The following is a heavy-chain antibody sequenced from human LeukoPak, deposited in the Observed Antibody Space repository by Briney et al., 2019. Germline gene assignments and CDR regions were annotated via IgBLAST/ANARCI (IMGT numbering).Heavy chain of an antibody. J-gene: IGHJ4*02. V-gene: IGHV3-30*02. CDR3: AKDREMATIIDC. Sequence: GGSLRLSCAASGFTFSSYGMHWVRQAPGKGLEWVAFIRYDGSNKYYADSVKGRFTISRDNSKNTLYLQMNSLRAEDTAVYYCAKDREMATIIDCWGQGTLVTVSS. D-gene: IGHD5-24*01. CDR2: IRYDGSNK. CDR1: GFTFSSYG.